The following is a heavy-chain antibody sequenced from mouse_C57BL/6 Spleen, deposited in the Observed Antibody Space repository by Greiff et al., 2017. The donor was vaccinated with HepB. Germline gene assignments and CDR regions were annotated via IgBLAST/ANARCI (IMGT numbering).Heavy chain of an antibody. J-gene: IGHJ2*01. CDR2: IHPNSGST. Sequence: VQLQQPGAELVKPGASVKLSCKASGYTFTSYWMHWVKQRPGQGLEWIGMIHPNSGSTNYNEKFKSKATLTVDKSSSTAYMQLSSLTSEDSAVYCCARWGITTAFDYWGQGTTLTVSS. V-gene: IGHV1-64*01. CDR3: ARWGITTAFDY. CDR1: GYTFTSYW. D-gene: IGHD1-2*01.